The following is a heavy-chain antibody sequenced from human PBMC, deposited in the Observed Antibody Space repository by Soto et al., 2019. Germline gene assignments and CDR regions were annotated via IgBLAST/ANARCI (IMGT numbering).Heavy chain of an antibody. CDR3: ARVRDGYNWGCDAFDI. J-gene: IGHJ3*02. D-gene: IGHD1-1*01. CDR2: ISSSSSYI. V-gene: IGHV3-21*01. CDR1: GFTFSSYS. Sequence: EVQLVESGGGLVKPGGSLRLSCAASGFTFSSYSMNWVRQAPGKGLEWVSSISSSSSYIYYADSVKGRFTISRDNAKNSLYLQMNSLRAEDTAVYYCARVRDGYNWGCDAFDIWGQGTMVTVSS.